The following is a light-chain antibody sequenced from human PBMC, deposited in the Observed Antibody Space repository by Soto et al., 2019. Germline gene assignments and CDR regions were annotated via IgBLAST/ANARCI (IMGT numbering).Light chain of an antibody. V-gene: IGKV3D-15*01. CDR1: RSVASS. CDR2: GAS. Sequence: SMSAGTVSLYQGERATLSCRASRSVASSSIAWYQQKLGQAPRLLIYGASNRATGIPDRFSGSGSGTEFTLTISSLQSEDFAVYYCQQYNNWPRTFGQGTKVDI. CDR3: QQYNNWPRT. J-gene: IGKJ1*01.